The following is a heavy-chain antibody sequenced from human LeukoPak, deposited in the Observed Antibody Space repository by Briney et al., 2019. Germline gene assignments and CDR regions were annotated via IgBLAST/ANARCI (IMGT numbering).Heavy chain of an antibody. CDR2: IDYSGST. J-gene: IGHJ4*02. CDR1: TGSINSYY. CDR3: ARRGYCSGGSCYVSY. D-gene: IGHD2-15*01. Sequence: SETLSLTCTVSTGSINSYYWSWIRQPPGKGLEWIGYIDYSGSTNYNPSLKSRVTISVDTSKNQFSLKLNSVTAADTAVYYCARRGYCSGGSCYVSYWGQGTLVTVSS. V-gene: IGHV4-59*08.